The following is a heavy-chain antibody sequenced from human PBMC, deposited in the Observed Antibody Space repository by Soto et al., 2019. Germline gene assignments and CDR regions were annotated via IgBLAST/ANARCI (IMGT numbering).Heavy chain of an antibody. V-gene: IGHV1-69*13. D-gene: IGHD3-10*01. CDR2: IIPIFGST. Sequence: AAVKVSCKASVGSFSTYAISWLRQAPARGREWMGGIIPIFGSTSYAQSFQGSLTLAADESTSTAYMELRSLTSDDAAVSSCARERGSGSYSKVGYFYYGLDVWGQGTTVTVSS. CDR1: VGSFSTYA. J-gene: IGHJ6*02. CDR3: ARERGSGSYSKVGYFYYGLDV.